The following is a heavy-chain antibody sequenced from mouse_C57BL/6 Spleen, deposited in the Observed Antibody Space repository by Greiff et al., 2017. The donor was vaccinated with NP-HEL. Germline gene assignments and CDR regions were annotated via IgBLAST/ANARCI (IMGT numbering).Heavy chain of an antibody. Sequence: QVQLKESGAELVKPGASVKLSCKASGYTFTEYTIHWVKQRSGQGLEWIGWFYPGSGSIKYNEKFKDKATLTADKSSSTVYMELSRLTSEDSAVYFCARHEDAHYYGRVFDYWGQGTTLTVSS. D-gene: IGHD1-2*01. CDR3: ARHEDAHYYGRVFDY. CDR1: GYTFTEYT. CDR2: FYPGSGSI. J-gene: IGHJ2*01. V-gene: IGHV1-62-2*01.